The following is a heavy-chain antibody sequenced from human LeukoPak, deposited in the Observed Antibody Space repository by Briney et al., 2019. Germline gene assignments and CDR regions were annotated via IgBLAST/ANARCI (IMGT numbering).Heavy chain of an antibody. CDR3: TRGYYDNSGYYTD. V-gene: IGHV3-73*01. CDR1: GFTFSGSA. J-gene: IGHJ4*02. D-gene: IGHD3-22*01. Sequence: GGSLRLSCAASGFTFSGSAMHWVRQASGKGLQWVGRIRSKRNNYATAYAASVEGRFTISRDDSRNTAYLQMNSLKIEDTAVYYCTRGYYDNSGYYTDWGQGTLVTVSS. CDR2: IRSKRNNYAT.